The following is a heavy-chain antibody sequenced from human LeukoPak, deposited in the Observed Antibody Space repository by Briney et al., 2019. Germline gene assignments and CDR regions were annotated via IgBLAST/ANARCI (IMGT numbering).Heavy chain of an antibody. CDR1: GGSISSYY. Sequence: PSETLSLTCTVSGGSISSYYWSWIRQPPGKGLEWIGYIYTSGSTNYNASLKSRVSMSVDTSKNQFSLKLSSVTAADTAVFYCARENSGSYREFDYWGQGTLVTVS. D-gene: IGHD1-26*01. J-gene: IGHJ4*02. CDR3: ARENSGSYREFDY. CDR2: IYTSGST. V-gene: IGHV4-4*09.